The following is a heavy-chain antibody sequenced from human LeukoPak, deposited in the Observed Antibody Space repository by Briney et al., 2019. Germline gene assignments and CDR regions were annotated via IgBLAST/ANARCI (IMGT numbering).Heavy chain of an antibody. CDR3: ARGRAGSGWYFDL. CDR1: GGSISSYY. D-gene: IGHD6-19*01. Sequence: SETLSLTCTVSGGSISSYYWSWIRQPPGKGLEWIGYINYSGSTNYNPSLKSRVTISVDTSKNQFSLKLSSVTAADTAVYYCARGRAGSGWYFDLWGRGTLVTVSS. V-gene: IGHV4-59*08. CDR2: INYSGST. J-gene: IGHJ2*01.